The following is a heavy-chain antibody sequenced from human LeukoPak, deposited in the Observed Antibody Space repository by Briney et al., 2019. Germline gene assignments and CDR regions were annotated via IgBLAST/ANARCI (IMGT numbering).Heavy chain of an antibody. Sequence: GGALRLSCAASGFTFSSYAMSWVRQAPGKGLEWVSAISGSGGSTYYADSVKGRFTISRDNSKNTLYLQMNSLRAEDTAVYYCAKGGHSYSSGWTYFDYWGQGTLVTVSS. V-gene: IGHV3-23*01. CDR1: GFTFSSYA. J-gene: IGHJ4*02. D-gene: IGHD6-19*01. CDR3: AKGGHSYSSGWTYFDY. CDR2: ISGSGGST.